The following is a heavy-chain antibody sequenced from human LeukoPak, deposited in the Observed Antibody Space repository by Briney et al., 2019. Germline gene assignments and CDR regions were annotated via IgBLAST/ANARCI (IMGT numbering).Heavy chain of an antibody. D-gene: IGHD4-11*01. J-gene: IGHJ5*02. CDR1: GFTFNSYA. CDR3: AKDRYSNYGNWFDP. V-gene: IGHV3-23*01. CDR2: ISGSGGTT. Sequence: PGGSLRLSCAASGFTFNSYAMNWVRQAPGKGLEWVSGISGSGGTTYYADSVKGRFTISRDNLKNALYLQMNSLRAEDTAVYYCAKDRYSNYGNWFDPWGQGTLVTVFS.